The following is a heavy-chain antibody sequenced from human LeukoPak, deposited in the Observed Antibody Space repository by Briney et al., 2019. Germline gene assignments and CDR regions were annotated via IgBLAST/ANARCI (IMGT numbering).Heavy chain of an antibody. Sequence: SVKVSCKASGGTFSSYAISWVRQAPAQGLEWMGSIIPILGIANYAQKLQGRVTITADKSTSTAYMELSSLRSEDTAVYYCAREDCSGGSCYSSYYYGMDVWGQGTTVTVSS. CDR1: GGTFSSYA. J-gene: IGHJ6*02. V-gene: IGHV1-69*04. CDR2: IIPILGIA. D-gene: IGHD2-15*01. CDR3: AREDCSGGSCYSSYYYGMDV.